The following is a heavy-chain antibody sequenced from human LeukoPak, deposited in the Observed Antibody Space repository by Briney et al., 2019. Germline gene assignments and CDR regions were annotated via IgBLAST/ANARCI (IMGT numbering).Heavy chain of an antibody. V-gene: IGHV3-53*01. J-gene: IGHJ4*02. Sequence: GGSLRLSCAASGFAFSTHYMNWVRQAPGKGLEWVSIIFSAGTTYYADSVQGRFIMSRDNSKSTVYLQMNNLRAEDTAVYYCAKGDTNSFLVGNWGQGTQVTVSS. CDR3: AKGDTNSFLVGN. CDR2: IFSAGTT. D-gene: IGHD2-8*01. CDR1: GFAFSTHY.